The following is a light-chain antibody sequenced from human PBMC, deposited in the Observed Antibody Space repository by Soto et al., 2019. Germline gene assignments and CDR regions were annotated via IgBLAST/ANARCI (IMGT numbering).Light chain of an antibody. Sequence: DIQMTQSPSTLSASVGDRVTITCRASQSISSWLAWYQQKPGKAPKLLIYDASSLESGVPSRFSGSGSGTKFTLTISSLQPDDFATYYCQQYNSYSAFTFGPGTKVDIK. V-gene: IGKV1-5*01. CDR3: QQYNSYSAFT. CDR2: DAS. J-gene: IGKJ3*01. CDR1: QSISSW.